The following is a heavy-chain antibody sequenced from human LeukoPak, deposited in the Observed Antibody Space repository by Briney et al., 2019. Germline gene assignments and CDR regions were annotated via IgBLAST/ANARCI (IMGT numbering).Heavy chain of an antibody. CDR3: ARHPGSYYYYYMDV. CDR2: ISAYNGNT. D-gene: IGHD1-1*01. J-gene: IGHJ6*03. V-gene: IGHV1-18*01. CDR1: GYTFTSYG. Sequence: ASVKVSCKASGYTFTSYGISWVRQAPGQGLEWMGWISAYNGNTNYAQKLQGRVTMTTDTSTSTVYMELRSLRSDDTAVYYCARHPGSYYYYYMDVWGKGTTVTVSS.